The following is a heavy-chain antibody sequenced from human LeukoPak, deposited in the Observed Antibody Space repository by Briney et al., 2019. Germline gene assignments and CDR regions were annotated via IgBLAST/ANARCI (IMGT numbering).Heavy chain of an antibody. CDR1: GGSFSGYY. CDR2: INHSGST. V-gene: IGHV4-34*01. J-gene: IGHJ4*02. D-gene: IGHD3-22*01. CDR3: ARASARDSSGHVFDY. Sequence: SETLSLTCAVYGGSFSGYYWSWIRQPPGKGLEWIGEINHSGSTNYNPSPKSRVTISVDTSKNQFSLKLSSVTAADTAVYYCARASARDSSGHVFDYWGQGTLVTVSS.